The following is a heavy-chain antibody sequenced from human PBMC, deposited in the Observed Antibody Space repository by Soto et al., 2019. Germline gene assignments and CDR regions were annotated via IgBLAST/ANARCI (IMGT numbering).Heavy chain of an antibody. Sequence: SETLSLTCTVSGGSISSSSYYWGWIRQPPGKGLEWIGSIYYSGSTYYNPSLKSRVTISVDTSKNQFSLKLSSVTAADTAVYYCATLWSGYYDYWGQGTLVTVSS. CDR2: IYYSGST. J-gene: IGHJ4*02. D-gene: IGHD3-3*01. V-gene: IGHV4-39*01. CDR3: ATLWSGYYDY. CDR1: GGSISSSSYY.